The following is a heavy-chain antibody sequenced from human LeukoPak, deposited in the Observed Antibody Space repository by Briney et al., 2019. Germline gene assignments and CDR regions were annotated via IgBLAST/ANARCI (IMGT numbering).Heavy chain of an antibody. CDR2: INPNSGGT. V-gene: IGHV1-2*02. Sequence: ASVKVSCKASGYTFTGYYMHWVRQAPGQGLEWMGWINPNSGGTNYAQKFQGRVTMTRDTSTSTVYMELSSLRSEDTAVYYCALSQQPTSGYYYYGMDVWGQGTTVTVSS. D-gene: IGHD6-13*01. J-gene: IGHJ6*02. CDR3: ALSQQPTSGYYYYGMDV. CDR1: GYTFTGYY.